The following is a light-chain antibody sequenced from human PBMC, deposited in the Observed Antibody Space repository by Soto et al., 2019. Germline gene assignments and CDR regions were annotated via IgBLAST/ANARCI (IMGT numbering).Light chain of an antibody. V-gene: IGLV2-14*01. CDR3: TSYTVSSTLYV. CDR2: EVR. J-gene: IGLJ1*01. Sequence: QSSLTQTASVSGSPGQSITISCTGTISDVVDYNYVSWYQHHPGKAPKLTIYEVRNRPSGVSNRFSGSKSGNTASLTISGLQAEDEADYYCTSYTVSSTLYVFGTGTKVTVL. CDR1: ISDVVDYNY.